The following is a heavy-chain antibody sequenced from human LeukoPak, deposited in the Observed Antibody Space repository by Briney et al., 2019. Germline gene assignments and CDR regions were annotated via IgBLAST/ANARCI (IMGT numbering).Heavy chain of an antibody. J-gene: IGHJ3*02. D-gene: IGHD3-10*01. Sequence: GASVKVSCKASGYTFTGYYMHWVRQAPGQGLEWMGWINPNNGGTNYAQKFQGRVTMTRDTSISTAYMELSSLISDDTAVYCCARAQNLKVRSAFDIWGQGTMVTVSS. CDR1: GYTFTGYY. V-gene: IGHV1-2*02. CDR3: ARAQNLKVRSAFDI. CDR2: INPNNGGT.